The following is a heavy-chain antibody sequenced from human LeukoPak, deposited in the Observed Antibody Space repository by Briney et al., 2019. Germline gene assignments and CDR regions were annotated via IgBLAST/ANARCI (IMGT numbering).Heavy chain of an antibody. CDR3: ARESRDGYNYFDY. CDR1: GRSISSYH. V-gene: IGHV4-59*01. D-gene: IGHD5-24*01. CDR2: IYKSGST. J-gene: IGHJ4*02. Sequence: SVNLSLTCIVSGRSISSYHWSWIRQRPGKGLEWIGYIYKSGSTNYNPSLKSRVTISVDTSKNQFSLNLNSVTTADSAEYYCARESRDGYNYFDYWGQGTLVTVSS.